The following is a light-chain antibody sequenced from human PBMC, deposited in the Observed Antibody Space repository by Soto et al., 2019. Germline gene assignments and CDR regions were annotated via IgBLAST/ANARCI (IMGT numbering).Light chain of an antibody. Sequence: QSVLTKPPSASGTHGQRVTISCSGTSSNIGNNYVCWYQQLPGTAPKLLIYRNNQRPSGVPDRFSASKSGTSASLAISGRRSDDEADYYCAAWEDRLSGVVLGCGTKLTVL. CDR2: RNN. CDR1: SSNIGNNY. CDR3: AAWEDRLSGVV. V-gene: IGLV1-47*01. J-gene: IGLJ2*01.